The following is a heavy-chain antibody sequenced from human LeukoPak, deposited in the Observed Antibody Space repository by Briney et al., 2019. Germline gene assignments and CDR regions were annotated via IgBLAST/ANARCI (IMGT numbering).Heavy chain of an antibody. CDR1: GYSISSGYY. CDR2: IYQSGST. Sequence: SETLSLTCTVSGYSISSGYYWGWIRQPPGKGLEWNGSIYQSGSTYYNPSLKSRVTISVDTSKNQFSLKLSSVTAADTAVYYCARGYCSGGSCQVLDYWGQGTLVTVSS. J-gene: IGHJ4*02. CDR3: ARGYCSGGSCQVLDY. V-gene: IGHV4-38-2*02. D-gene: IGHD2-15*01.